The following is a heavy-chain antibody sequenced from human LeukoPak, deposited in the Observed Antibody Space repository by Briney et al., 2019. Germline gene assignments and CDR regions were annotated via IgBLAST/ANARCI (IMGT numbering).Heavy chain of an antibody. J-gene: IGHJ4*02. CDR3: ARDSSGPAF. V-gene: IGHV3-53*01. CDR1: GFTVSGNY. CDR2: MFSNGAT. Sequence: GGSLRLSCAASGFTVSGNYMSWVRQAPGQGLEWVSVMFSNGATYYADSVKGRFTISRDISKNTLPLQMNSLRVADTAVYFCARDSSGPAFWGQGTLVTVSS. D-gene: IGHD6-19*01.